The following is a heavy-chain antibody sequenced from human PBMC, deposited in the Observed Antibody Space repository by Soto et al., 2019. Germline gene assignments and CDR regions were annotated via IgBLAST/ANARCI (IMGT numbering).Heavy chain of an antibody. CDR1: GFTFSSYS. CDR2: ISSSSSYI. CDR3: ARSWMYYDILTGYYNGMDV. J-gene: IGHJ6*02. D-gene: IGHD3-9*01. V-gene: IGHV3-21*01. Sequence: GGSLRLSCAASGFTFSSYSMNWVRQAPGKGLEWVSSISSSSSYIYCADSVKGRFTISRDNAKNSLYLQMNSLRAEDTAVYYCARSWMYYDILTGYYNGMDVWGQGTTVTVSS.